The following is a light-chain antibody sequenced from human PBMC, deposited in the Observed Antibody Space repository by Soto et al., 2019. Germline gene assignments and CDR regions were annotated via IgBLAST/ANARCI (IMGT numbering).Light chain of an antibody. CDR1: QKIHNF. J-gene: IGKJ4*01. CDR3: QQYSNWPLLS. CDR2: LAS. V-gene: IGKV1-39*01. Sequence: DIQMTQSPSSLSASLGDRVTVTCRASQKIHNFVSWYQQKPGQAPKLLIFLASTLESGVPSRFGGSGSGTDFTLTISSLQPEDFATYYCQQYSNWPLLSFGGGTKVDIK.